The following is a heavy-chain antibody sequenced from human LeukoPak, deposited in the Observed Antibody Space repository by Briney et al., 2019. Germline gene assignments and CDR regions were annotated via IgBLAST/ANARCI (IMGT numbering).Heavy chain of an antibody. CDR1: GDTFSNYG. V-gene: IGHV1-69*05. J-gene: IGHJ4*02. CDR2: IMPISGIA. Sequence: SVKVSCKASGDTFSNYGLGWVRQAPGQGLEWMGRIMPISGIANYAQKFQDRVTINTDESTSTVYMELNSLRSEDTAVYYCARDLYYYDSGGPDYWGQGTLVSVSS. CDR3: ARDLYYYDSGGPDY. D-gene: IGHD3-22*01.